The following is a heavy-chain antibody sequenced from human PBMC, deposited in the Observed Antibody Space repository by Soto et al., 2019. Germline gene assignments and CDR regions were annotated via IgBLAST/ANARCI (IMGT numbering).Heavy chain of an antibody. V-gene: IGHV1-18*01. CDR3: ARGRYGDY. CDR1: GYTFTSYG. CDR2: ISAHNGNT. D-gene: IGHD1-1*01. J-gene: IGHJ4*02. Sequence: QVHLVQSGAEVKKPGASVKVSCKASGYTFTSYGITWVRQAPGQGLDWMGWISAHNGNTDYALKLQGRVIGTRDTSPSTAHMELRSLISDDTAVYYCARGRYGDYWGQGALVTVSS.